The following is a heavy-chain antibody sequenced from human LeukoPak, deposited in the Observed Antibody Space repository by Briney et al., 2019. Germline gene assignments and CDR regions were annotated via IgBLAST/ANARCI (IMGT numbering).Heavy chain of an antibody. Sequence: SETLSLTCTVSGGSISSYYWSWIRQPPGKGLEWIGYIYYSGSTNYNPSLKSRVTISVDTSKNQFSLKLSSVTAADTAVYYCARVEYYGSGSYYNNWFDPWGQGTLVTVSS. D-gene: IGHD3-10*01. V-gene: IGHV4-59*01. CDR2: IYYSGST. CDR1: GGSISSYY. CDR3: ARVEYYGSGSYYNNWFDP. J-gene: IGHJ5*02.